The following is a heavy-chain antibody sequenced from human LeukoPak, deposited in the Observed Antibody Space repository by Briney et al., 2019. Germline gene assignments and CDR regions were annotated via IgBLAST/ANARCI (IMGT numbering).Heavy chain of an antibody. CDR2: ISGRDGRT. D-gene: IGHD6-13*01. CDR1: GFTFSSYW. Sequence: GGSLRLSCAASGFTFSSYWMSWVRQAPGKGLEWVSAISGRDGRTYYTDSVKGRFTISRDNSKNTLYLQMNSLRAEDTAVYYCSTSPSFGSSWYQFNYWGQGALVIVSS. V-gene: IGHV3-23*01. J-gene: IGHJ4*02. CDR3: STSPSFGSSWYQFNY.